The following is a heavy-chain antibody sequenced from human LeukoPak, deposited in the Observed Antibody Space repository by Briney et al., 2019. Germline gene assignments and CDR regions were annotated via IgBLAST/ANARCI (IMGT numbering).Heavy chain of an antibody. CDR2: INSDGSSA. V-gene: IGHV3-74*01. CDR1: GFTFSSYW. CDR3: ARHPNTYSSSWYNNAEYFQH. D-gene: IGHD6-13*01. J-gene: IGHJ1*01. Sequence: GGSLRLSCAASGFTFSSYWMHWVRQAPGKGLVWVSRINSDGSSASYADSVKGRFTISRDNAKNTLYLQMNSLRAEDTAVYYCARHPNTYSSSWYNNAEYFQHWGQGTLVTVSS.